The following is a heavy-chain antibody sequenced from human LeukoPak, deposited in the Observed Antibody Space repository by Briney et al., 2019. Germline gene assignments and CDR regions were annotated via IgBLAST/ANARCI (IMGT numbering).Heavy chain of an antibody. Sequence: MASESLFLTFSVHGHSIRSEYWSCIRQPPGKGLERVGYIYYSGSTNYNASLKSRVTISVDTSKNQFSLKLSSVTAACTAVYDCARHLSNSTGYSRYWAQRPRVSVSS. V-gene: IGHV4-59*08. D-gene: IGHD3-22*01. CDR1: GHSIRSEY. CDR3: ARHLSNSTGYSRY. CDR2: IYYSGST. J-gene: IGHJ4*02.